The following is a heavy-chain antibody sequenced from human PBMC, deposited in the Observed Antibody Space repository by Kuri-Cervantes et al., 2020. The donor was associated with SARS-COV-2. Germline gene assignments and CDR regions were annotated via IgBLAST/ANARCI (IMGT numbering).Heavy chain of an antibody. CDR3: AREDSSGWKRGFDY. Sequence: GGSLRLSCAASGFTFSSYGMHWVRQAPGKGLEWVAVIWYDGSNKYYADSVKGRSTISRDNSKNTLYLQMNSLRAEDTAVYYCAREDSSGWKRGFDYWGQGTLVTVSS. J-gene: IGHJ4*02. CDR2: IWYDGSNK. D-gene: IGHD6-19*01. CDR1: GFTFSSYG. V-gene: IGHV3-33*01.